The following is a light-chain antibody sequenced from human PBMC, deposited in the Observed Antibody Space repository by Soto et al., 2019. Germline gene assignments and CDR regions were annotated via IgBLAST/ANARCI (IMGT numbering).Light chain of an antibody. CDR2: GSS. J-gene: IGKJ2*01. CDR3: QQYNKWPYT. V-gene: IGKV3-20*01. Sequence: EIVLTQSPGTLSLSPGERATLSCRASQSITSSQLAWYQQRPGQAPRLLTYGSSSRATGIPDRFSGSGSGTDFTLTISRLESEDFAVYYCQQYNKWPYTFGQGTKLEIK. CDR1: QSITSSQ.